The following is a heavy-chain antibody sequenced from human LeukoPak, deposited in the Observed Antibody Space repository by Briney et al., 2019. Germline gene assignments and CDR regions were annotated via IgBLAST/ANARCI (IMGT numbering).Heavy chain of an antibody. CDR3: ARGTSMIVVASFDY. D-gene: IGHD3-22*01. V-gene: IGHV4-38-2*02. CDR1: GYSISSGHY. Sequence: SETLSLTCTVSGYSISSGHYWGWIRQPPGKGLEWIGGISPSGSTYYNPSLKSRVIISVDTSKKQFSLKLNSVTAADTAVYYCARGTSMIVVASFDYWGQGTLVTVSS. CDR2: ISPSGST. J-gene: IGHJ4*02.